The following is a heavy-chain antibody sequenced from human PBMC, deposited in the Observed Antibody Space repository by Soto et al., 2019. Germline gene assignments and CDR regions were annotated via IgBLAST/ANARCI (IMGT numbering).Heavy chain of an antibody. CDR2: INAGNGNT. CDR1: GYTFTSYA. CDR3: ARDQGSDILTGYYLRFDP. J-gene: IGHJ5*02. Sequence: ASVKVSCKASGYTFTSYAMHWVRQAPGQRLEWMGWINAGNGNTKYSQKFQGRVTITRDTSASTAYMELSSLRSEDTAVYYCARDQGSDILTGYYLRFDPWGQGTLVTVSS. V-gene: IGHV1-3*01. D-gene: IGHD3-9*01.